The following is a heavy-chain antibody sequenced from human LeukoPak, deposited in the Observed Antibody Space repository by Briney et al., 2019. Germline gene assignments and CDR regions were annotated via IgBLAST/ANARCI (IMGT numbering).Heavy chain of an antibody. CDR3: AGLWFGNGRTFDP. J-gene: IGHJ5*02. CDR2: VYNSGTT. Sequence: ASETLSLTCTVSGGSIISSNYYWAWIRQPPGKELEWLATVYNSGTTYYTPSLKSRATISVDTSKDQFSLKLDSVTAADTALYYCAGLWFGNGRTFDPWGQGTLVTVSS. D-gene: IGHD3-10*01. CDR1: GGSIISSNYY. V-gene: IGHV4-39*01.